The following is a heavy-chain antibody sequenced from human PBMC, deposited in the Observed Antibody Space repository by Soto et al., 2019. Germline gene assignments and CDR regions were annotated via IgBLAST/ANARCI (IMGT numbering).Heavy chain of an antibody. D-gene: IGHD2-15*01. CDR1: GYTFTSYG. CDR2: ISAYNGNT. J-gene: IGHJ4*02. V-gene: IGHV1-18*01. Sequence: EEEQFLASVKVSCKASGYTFTSYGISWVRQAPGQGLEWMGWISAYNGNTNYAQKLQGRVTMTTDTSTSTAYMELRSLRSDDTAVYYCARVNRYILGGGSCYYFDYWGQGTLVTVSS. CDR3: ARVNRYILGGGSCYYFDY.